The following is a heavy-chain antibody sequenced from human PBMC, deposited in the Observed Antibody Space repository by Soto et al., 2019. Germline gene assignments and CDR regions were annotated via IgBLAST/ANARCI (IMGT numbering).Heavy chain of an antibody. CDR1: EFTFRIFA. J-gene: IGHJ6*02. V-gene: IGHV3-30-3*01. CDR3: ARGDREDIEEVVGVRPGEYSMDV. D-gene: IGHD1-26*01. CDR2: ISYDGSRK. Sequence: QVHLVESGGGVVQPGSSLRLSCAASEFTFRIFAMHWLRQSPGKGLEWVAVISYDGSRKADSVKGRCTVSRDNSWNTLYLKMNSLRAEDTAIYYCARGDREDIEEVVGVRPGEYSMDVWGQGTTVTVSS.